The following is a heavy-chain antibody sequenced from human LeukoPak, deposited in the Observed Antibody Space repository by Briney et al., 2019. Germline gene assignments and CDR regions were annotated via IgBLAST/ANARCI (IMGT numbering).Heavy chain of an antibody. CDR2: INSDGTST. CDR3: TRIFYYETGGYYPDH. CDR1: GFTFSGRW. D-gene: IGHD3-22*01. J-gene: IGHJ4*02. V-gene: IGHV3-74*01. Sequence: GGSLRLSCAASGFTFSGRWMHWVRQAPGKGLVWVSRINSDGTSTSYADSVKGRFTISRDEPKNSLYLQMNSLKTEDTAVYYCTRIFYYETGGYYPDHWGQGTLVTVSS.